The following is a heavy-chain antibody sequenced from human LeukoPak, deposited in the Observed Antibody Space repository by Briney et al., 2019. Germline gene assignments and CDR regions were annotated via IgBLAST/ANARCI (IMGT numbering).Heavy chain of an antibody. V-gene: IGHV4-39*07. D-gene: IGHD3-3*01. CDR3: ARVVEGMVLTPYYYMDV. Sequence: SETLSLTCTVSGGSISTSNYYWGWIRQPPGKGLEWIGNIFYSGSTYYGSSLKSRLTISLDTSRNRFSLKLNSVTAADTAVYYCARVVEGMVLTPYYYMDVWGKGTTVTVSS. J-gene: IGHJ6*03. CDR2: IFYSGST. CDR1: GGSISTSNYY.